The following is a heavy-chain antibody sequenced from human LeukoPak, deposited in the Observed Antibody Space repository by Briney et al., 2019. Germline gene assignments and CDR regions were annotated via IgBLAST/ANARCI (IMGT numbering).Heavy chain of an antibody. D-gene: IGHD5-24*01. CDR2: IYSDNT. CDR3: AKMEMATIKPDY. Sequence: GGSLRLSCTVSGFTVSSNSMSWVRQAPGKGLEWVSFIYSDNTHYADSVKGRFTISRDNSKNTLYLQMNSLRAEDTAVYYCAKMEMATIKPDYWGQGTLVTVSS. CDR1: GFTVSSNS. V-gene: IGHV3-66*03. J-gene: IGHJ4*02.